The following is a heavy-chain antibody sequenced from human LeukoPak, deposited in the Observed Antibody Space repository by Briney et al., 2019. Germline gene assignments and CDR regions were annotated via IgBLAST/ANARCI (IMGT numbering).Heavy chain of an antibody. CDR1: GFTCSSYC. CDR3: ARDYIANY. V-gene: IGHV3-7*01. J-gene: IGHJ4*02. CDR2: IKQDGSEK. D-gene: IGHD3-10*01. Sequence: SGGSLRRSCAGSGFTCSSYCMSWDRQAPGKGLEWVANIKQDGSEKYYVDSVKGRLTTTRDNVKNSRYMQMNSVRDEDTGVYYCARDYIANYWGQGTLVTVSS.